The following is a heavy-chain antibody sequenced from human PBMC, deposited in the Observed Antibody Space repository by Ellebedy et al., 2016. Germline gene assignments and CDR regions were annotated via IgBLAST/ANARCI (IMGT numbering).Heavy chain of an antibody. CDR2: IRSKANNYAT. CDR3: ASAIDY. J-gene: IGHJ4*02. CDR1: GFAFSGTA. V-gene: IGHV3-73*01. Sequence: GESLKISCADSGFAFSGTAMHWVRQASGKGLEWVGRIRSKANNYATAYAASVKGRFTISRDNAKNSLYLQMNSLRSEDTAVYHCASAIDYWGQGTLVTVSS.